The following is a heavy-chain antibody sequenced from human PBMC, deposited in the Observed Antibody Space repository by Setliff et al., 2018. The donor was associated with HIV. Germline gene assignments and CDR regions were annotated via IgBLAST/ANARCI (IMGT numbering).Heavy chain of an antibody. CDR2: VKSKTDAGAT. CDR1: GFPFSSAW. Sequence: PGGSLRLSCAASGFPFSSAWMGWVRQAPGKGLEWVGRVKSKTDAGATDYAAPVKGRFTISRDDSKNTLFLQMDSLTTEDTAVYYCITDLYGSSLSSGWSWYFQHWGPGTLVTVSS. J-gene: IGHJ1*01. CDR3: ITDLYGSSLSSGWSWYFQH. V-gene: IGHV3-15*01. D-gene: IGHD6-19*01.